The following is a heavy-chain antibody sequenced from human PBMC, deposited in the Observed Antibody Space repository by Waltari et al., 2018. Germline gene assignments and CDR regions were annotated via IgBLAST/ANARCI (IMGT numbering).Heavy chain of an antibody. V-gene: IGHV1-69*05. Sequence: QVQLVQSGAEVKKPGSSVKVSCKASGGTFSSYAISWVRQAPGQGLEWIGGSNPILGTENYAQKFQGRVTITTDESPSTAYMELSSLRSEDPARYYWARVPGGGAFDIWGQGTLVTVSS. CDR1: GGTFSSYA. D-gene: IGHD3-9*01. J-gene: IGHJ4*02. CDR3: ARVPGGGAFDI. CDR2: SNPILGTE.